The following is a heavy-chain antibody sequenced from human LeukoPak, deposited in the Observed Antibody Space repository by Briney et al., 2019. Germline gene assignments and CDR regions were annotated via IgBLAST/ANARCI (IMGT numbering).Heavy chain of an antibody. Sequence: GGSLRLSCAASGFTFSSYSMNWVRQAPGKGLESVSSISSSSSYIYYADSVKGRFTISRDNAKNSLYLQMNSLRAEDTAVYYCARDRVAGIFDYWGQGTLVTVSS. J-gene: IGHJ4*02. CDR2: ISSSSSYI. CDR3: ARDRVAGIFDY. D-gene: IGHD6-19*01. V-gene: IGHV3-21*01. CDR1: GFTFSSYS.